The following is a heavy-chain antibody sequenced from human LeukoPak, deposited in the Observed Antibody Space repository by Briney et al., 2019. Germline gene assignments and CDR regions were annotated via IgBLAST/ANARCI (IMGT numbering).Heavy chain of an antibody. CDR1: GRSLSRSRYY. CDR3: AAFRGSPIDI. Sequence: SEPQSLTCTVSGRSLSRSRYYWARIRQPPGKGLERIGSIYYSGSTYYNPSLKSRVTISVDTSKNQFSLRLSSVTAADTAVYHCAAFRGSPIDIWGQGTMVTVSS. D-gene: IGHD3-10*01. V-gene: IGHV4-39*01. J-gene: IGHJ3*02. CDR2: IYYSGST.